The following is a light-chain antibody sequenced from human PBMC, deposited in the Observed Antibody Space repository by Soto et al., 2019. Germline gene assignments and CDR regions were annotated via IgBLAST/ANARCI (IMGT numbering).Light chain of an antibody. CDR1: QSISRN. CDR3: QQSFTTASIT. Sequence: DIQMTQYPSSLSASVGDRVTITCRASQSISRNLNWYQHKPGKAPKLLIYAASSLQNGVPSRFRGGGSGTEFTLSINSLQPEDFGTYYCQQSFTTASITFGQGTRLEIK. J-gene: IGKJ5*01. V-gene: IGKV1-39*01. CDR2: AAS.